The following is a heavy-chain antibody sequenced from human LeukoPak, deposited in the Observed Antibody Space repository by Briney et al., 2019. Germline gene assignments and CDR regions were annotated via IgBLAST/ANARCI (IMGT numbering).Heavy chain of an antibody. CDR1: EFTFSNFD. V-gene: IGHV3-13*01. CDR3: ARALYSSGWYYFDY. CDR2: IGTAGDT. Sequence: GGSLRLSCAASEFTFSNFDMHWVRQATGKGLEWVSAIGTAGDTYYPGSVKGRFTISRENAKNSLYLQMNSLRAGDTAVYYCARALYSSGWYYFDYWGQGTLVTVSS. J-gene: IGHJ4*02. D-gene: IGHD6-19*01.